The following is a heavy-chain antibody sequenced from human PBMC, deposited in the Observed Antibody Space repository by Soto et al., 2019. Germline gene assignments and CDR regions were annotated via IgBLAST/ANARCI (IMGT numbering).Heavy chain of an antibody. V-gene: IGHV3-33*01. CDR3: ARDPGGVTTFTSWFDP. CDR2: IWYDGSNK. CDR1: GFTFSSYG. D-gene: IGHD4-4*01. Sequence: HPGGSLRLSCAASGFTFSSYGMHWVRQAPGKGLEWVAVIWYDGSNKYYADSVKGRFTISRDNSKNTLYLQMNSLRAEDTAVYYCARDPGGVTTFTSWFDPWGQGTLVTVSS. J-gene: IGHJ5*02.